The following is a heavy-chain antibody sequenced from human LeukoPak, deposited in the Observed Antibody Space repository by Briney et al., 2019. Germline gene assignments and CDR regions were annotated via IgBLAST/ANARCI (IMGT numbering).Heavy chain of an antibody. D-gene: IGHD6-19*01. CDR2: ISWNSGSI. V-gene: IGHV3-9*03. CDR3: AESGYSSGWDYYYYYMDV. Sequence: PGRSLRLSCAASGFTFDDYAMHWVRQAPGKGLEWVSGISWNSGSIGYADSVKGRFTISRDNAKNSLYLQMNSLRAEDMALYYCAESGYSSGWDYYYYYMDVWGKGTTVTVSS. CDR1: GFTFDDYA. J-gene: IGHJ6*03.